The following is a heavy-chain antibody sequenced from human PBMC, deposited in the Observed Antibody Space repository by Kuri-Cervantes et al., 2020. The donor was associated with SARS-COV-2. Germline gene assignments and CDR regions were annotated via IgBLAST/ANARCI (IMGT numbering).Heavy chain of an antibody. V-gene: IGHV4-39*01. J-gene: IGHJ4*02. CDR2: IYYSGST. CDR1: GVSISSSSYY. CDR3: ASCDSSSWYYVDY. D-gene: IGHD6-13*01. Sequence: GSLRLSCTVSGVSISSSSYYWGWIRQHPGKGVEWIGSIYYSGSTYYNPSLKSRVTISVGTSKNQFSLKLSSVTAADTAVYYCASCDSSSWYYVDYWGQGTLVTVSS.